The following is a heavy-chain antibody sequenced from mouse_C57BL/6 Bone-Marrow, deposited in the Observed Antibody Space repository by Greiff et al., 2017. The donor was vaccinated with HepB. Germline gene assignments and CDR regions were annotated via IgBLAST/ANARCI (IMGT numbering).Heavy chain of an antibody. CDR2: IDPENGDT. J-gene: IGHJ2*01. CDR1: GYTFTSYW. CDR3: TIVRY. Sequence: EVQLQQPGAELVKPGASVKLSCKASGYTFTSYWMQWVKQRPGQGLEWIGWIDPENGDTEYASKFQGKATITADTSSNTAYLQLSSLTSEDTAVYYCTIVRYWGQGTTLTVSS. V-gene: IGHV14-4*01.